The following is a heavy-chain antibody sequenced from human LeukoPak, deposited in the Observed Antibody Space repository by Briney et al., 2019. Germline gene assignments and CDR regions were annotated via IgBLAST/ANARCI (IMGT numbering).Heavy chain of an antibody. CDR1: GGTFSSYA. V-gene: IGHV1-69*06. D-gene: IGHD5-24*01. Sequence: SVKVSCKASGGTFSSYAISWVRQAPGQGLEWMGGIIPIFGTANYAQKFQGRVTITADKSTSTAYMELSSLRSEDTAVSYCARGPIEMATIPNWFDPWGQGTLVTVSS. CDR2: IIPIFGTA. CDR3: ARGPIEMATIPNWFDP. J-gene: IGHJ5*02.